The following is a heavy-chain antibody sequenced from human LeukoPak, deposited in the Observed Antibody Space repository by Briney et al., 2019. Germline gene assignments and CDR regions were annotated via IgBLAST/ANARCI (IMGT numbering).Heavy chain of an antibody. CDR2: ISSSGSTI. D-gene: IGHD1-14*01. Sequence: PGGSLRLSCAASGFTFSDYYMSWIRQAPGKGLEWVSYISSSGSTIYYADSVKGRFTISRDNAKNSPYVQMNSLRAEDTAVYYCARSGSDYYYMDVWGKGTTVTVSS. V-gene: IGHV3-11*04. CDR3: ARSGSDYYYMDV. J-gene: IGHJ6*03. CDR1: GFTFSDYY.